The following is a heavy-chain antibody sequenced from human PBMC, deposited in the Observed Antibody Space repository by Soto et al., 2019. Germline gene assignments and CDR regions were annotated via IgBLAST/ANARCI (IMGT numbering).Heavy chain of an antibody. Sequence: QVQLQQWGAGLLKPSETLSLTCAVYGGSFSGYYWSWIRQPPGKGLEWIGEINHSGSTNYNPSLRRHTTISKDPPKTKFSLRRSSVPAAHTAVYSWARDGPSEGGGDYWGQGPLVTVSP. D-gene: IGHD2-15*01. V-gene: IGHV4-34*01. CDR2: INHSGST. CDR3: ARDGPSEGGGDY. CDR1: GGSFSGYY. J-gene: IGHJ4*02.